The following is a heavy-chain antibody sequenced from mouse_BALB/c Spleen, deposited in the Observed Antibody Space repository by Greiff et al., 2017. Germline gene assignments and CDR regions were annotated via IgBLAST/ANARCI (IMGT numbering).Heavy chain of an antibody. Sequence: QVQLQQSGPGLVAPSQSLSITCTVSGFSLTSYGVHWVRQPPGKGLEWLGVIWAGGSTNYNSALMSRLSISKDNSKSQVFLKMNSLQTDDTAMYYCARDDYGSSYEGAWFAYWGQGTLVTVSA. V-gene: IGHV2-9*02. J-gene: IGHJ3*01. CDR3: ARDDYGSSYEGAWFAY. CDR2: IWAGGST. D-gene: IGHD1-1*01. CDR1: GFSLTSYG.